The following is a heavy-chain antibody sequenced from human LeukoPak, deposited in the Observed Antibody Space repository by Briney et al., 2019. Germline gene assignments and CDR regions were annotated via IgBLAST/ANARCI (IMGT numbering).Heavy chain of an antibody. J-gene: IGHJ4*02. CDR1: GGTFSSYA. V-gene: IGHV1-69*13. CDR3: ANFDFWSGYRFDY. Sequence: SVKVSCKASGGTFSSYAISWVRQAPGQGLEWMGGIIPIFGTANYAQKFQGRVTITADESTSTAYMELSSLRSEDTVVYYCANFDFWSGYRFDYWGQGTLVTVSS. CDR2: IIPIFGTA. D-gene: IGHD3-3*01.